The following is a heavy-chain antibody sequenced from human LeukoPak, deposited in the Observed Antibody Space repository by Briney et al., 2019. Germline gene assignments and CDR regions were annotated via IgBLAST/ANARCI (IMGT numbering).Heavy chain of an antibody. CDR2: FDPEDGET. V-gene: IGHV1-24*01. J-gene: IGHJ5*02. Sequence: ASVKVSCKVSGYTLTELSMHWVRQPPGKGLEWMGGFDPEDGETIYAQKFQGRVTMTEDTSTDTAYMELSSLRSEDTAVYYCATVCRDLGWFDPWGQGTLVTVSS. D-gene: IGHD7-27*01. CDR3: ATVCRDLGWFDP. CDR1: GYTLTELS.